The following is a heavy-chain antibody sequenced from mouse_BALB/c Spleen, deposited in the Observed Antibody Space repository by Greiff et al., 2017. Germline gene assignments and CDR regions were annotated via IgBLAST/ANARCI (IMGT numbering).Heavy chain of an antibody. V-gene: IGHV1-59*01. D-gene: IGHD1-1*01. Sequence: QVQLQQPGAELVKPGASVKMSCKASGYTFTSYWMHWVKQRPGQGLEWIGVIDPSDSYTSYNQKFKGKATLTVDTSSSTAYMQLSSLTSEDSAVYYCASGYYGSSYVFDYWGQGTTLTVSA. J-gene: IGHJ2*01. CDR1: GYTFTSYW. CDR2: IDPSDSYT. CDR3: ASGYYGSSYVFDY.